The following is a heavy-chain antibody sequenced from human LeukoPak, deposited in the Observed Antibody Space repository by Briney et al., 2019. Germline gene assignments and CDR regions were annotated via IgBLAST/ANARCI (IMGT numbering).Heavy chain of an antibody. D-gene: IGHD6-19*01. CDR3: ASPGYSSGHDAFDI. Sequence: ASVKVSCKASGYSFGTYDINWVRQAPGQGLEWMGWINTNTGNPTYAQGFTGRFVFSLDTSVSTAYLQISSLKAEDTAVYYCASPGYSSGHDAFDIWGQGTMVTVSS. CDR1: GYSFGTYD. CDR2: INTNTGNP. V-gene: IGHV7-4-1*02. J-gene: IGHJ3*02.